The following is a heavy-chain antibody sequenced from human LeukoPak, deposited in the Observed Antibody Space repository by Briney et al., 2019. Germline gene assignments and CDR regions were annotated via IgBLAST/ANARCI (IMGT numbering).Heavy chain of an antibody. V-gene: IGHV3-23*01. CDR2: VSGSGGST. J-gene: IGHJ4*02. CDR3: ANSRDFWSGYYYFDY. CDR1: GFTFSSYD. D-gene: IGHD3-3*01. Sequence: GGSLRLSCAASGFTFSSYDMSWVRQAPGKGLEWVSAVSGSGGSTYYADSVKGRFTISRDNSKNTLYLQMNSLRAEDTAVYYCANSRDFWSGYYYFDYWGQGTLVTVSS.